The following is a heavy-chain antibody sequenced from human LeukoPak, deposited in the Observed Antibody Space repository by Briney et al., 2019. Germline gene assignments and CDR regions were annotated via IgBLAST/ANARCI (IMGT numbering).Heavy chain of an antibody. CDR3: ARGRSSGYYFDY. CDR2: IRSSGSTI. J-gene: IGHJ4*02. D-gene: IGHD3-22*01. V-gene: IGHV3-11*04. Sequence: GGSLRLSCAASGFTLSDYYMNWIRQAPGKGLEWVSYIRSSGSTIYYADSVKGRFTISRDNAKNSLYLQMNSLRAEDTAVYYCARGRSSGYYFDYWGQGTLVTVSS. CDR1: GFTLSDYY.